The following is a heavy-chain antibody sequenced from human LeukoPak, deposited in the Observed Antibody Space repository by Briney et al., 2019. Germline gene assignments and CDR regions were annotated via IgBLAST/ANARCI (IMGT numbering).Heavy chain of an antibody. D-gene: IGHD5-18*01. J-gene: IGHJ6*03. CDR1: GYTFTSYY. CDR2: INPSGGST. CDR3: AIPVRARGYGRLYYMDV. Sequence: ASVKVSCKASGYTFTSYYMHWVRQAPGQGLEWMGIINPSGGSTSYAQKFQGRVTMTRDTSTSTVYMELSSLRSEDTAVYYCAIPVRARGYGRLYYMDVWGKGTTVTVSS. V-gene: IGHV1-46*01.